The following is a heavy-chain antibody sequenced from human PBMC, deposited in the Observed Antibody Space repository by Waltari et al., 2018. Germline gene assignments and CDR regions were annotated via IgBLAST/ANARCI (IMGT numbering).Heavy chain of an antibody. CDR2: FDPEDGET. V-gene: IGHV1-24*01. Sequence: GQLVPSGAEVKKPGASVKLSRKVSVYTLPALSMPWVRQAPGKGLEWMGGFDPEDGETIYAQKFQGRVTMTEDTSTDTAYMELSSLRSEDTAVYYCATLSLGVWGQGTTVTVSS. J-gene: IGHJ6*02. D-gene: IGHD3-16*02. CDR3: ATLSLGV. CDR1: VYTLPALS.